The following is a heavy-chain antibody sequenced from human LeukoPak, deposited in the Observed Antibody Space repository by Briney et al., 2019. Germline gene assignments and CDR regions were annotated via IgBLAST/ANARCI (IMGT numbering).Heavy chain of an antibody. CDR1: GFTFTSYS. D-gene: IGHD5-24*01. V-gene: IGHV3-21*01. CDR2: ISSIIIYI. Sequence: PGGCLRLSCAASGFTFTSYSMNWVRHAPGEGLEWVSSISSIIIYIYYADSVKGRFTISRDNAKNSLYLQMNSLRAEDTAVYYCARVGRAGRDGLTWAFDIWGQGTMVTVSS. J-gene: IGHJ3*02. CDR3: ARVGRAGRDGLTWAFDI.